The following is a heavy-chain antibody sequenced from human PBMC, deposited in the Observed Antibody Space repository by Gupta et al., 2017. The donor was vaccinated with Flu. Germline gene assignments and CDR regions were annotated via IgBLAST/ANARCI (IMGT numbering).Heavy chain of an antibody. Sequence: QVQLVQSGAEVKKPGSSVKVSCKASGGTFSSYAISWVRQAPGQGLEWMGGIIPIFGTANYAQKFQGRVTITADKATSTAYMELSSLRSEDTAVYYCASHHCGGDCRTREYYFDYWGQGTLVTVSA. J-gene: IGHJ4*02. CDR2: IIPIFGTA. CDR1: GGTFSSYA. V-gene: IGHV1-69*06. CDR3: ASHHCGGDCRTREYYFDY. D-gene: IGHD2-21*02.